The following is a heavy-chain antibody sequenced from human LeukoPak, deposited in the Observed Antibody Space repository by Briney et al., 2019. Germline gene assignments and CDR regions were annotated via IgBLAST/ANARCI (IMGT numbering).Heavy chain of an antibody. CDR1: GYSISSGYY. Sequence: PSETLSLTCAVSGYSISSGYYWGWIRQPPGEGLEWIGSIYHSGSTHYNPSLKSRVTISVDTSKNQFSLKLSSVTAADTAVYYCARGITVDAFDIWGQGTMVTVSS. CDR3: ARGITVDAFDI. D-gene: IGHD1-14*01. V-gene: IGHV4-38-2*01. CDR2: IYHSGST. J-gene: IGHJ3*02.